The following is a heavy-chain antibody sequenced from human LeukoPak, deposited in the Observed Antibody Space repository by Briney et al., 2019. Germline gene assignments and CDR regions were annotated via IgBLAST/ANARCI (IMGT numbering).Heavy chain of an antibody. J-gene: IGHJ4*02. CDR3: AREGSDCSGGSCYSMYYFEY. Sequence: GASVKVSCKASGYTFTSYGISWVRQAPGQGLEWMGWISAYNGNTNYAQKLQGRVTMTTDTSTSTAYMELRSLRSDDTAVYYCAREGSDCSGGSCYSMYYFEYWGQGSLVTVSS. CDR2: ISAYNGNT. CDR1: GYTFTSYG. D-gene: IGHD2-15*01. V-gene: IGHV1-18*01.